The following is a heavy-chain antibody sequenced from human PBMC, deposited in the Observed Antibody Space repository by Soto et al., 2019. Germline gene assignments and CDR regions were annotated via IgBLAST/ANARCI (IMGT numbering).Heavy chain of an antibody. Sequence: PGGSLRLSCAASGFTFSDHYMDWVRQAPGKGLEWVGRTRNKANSYTTEYAASVKGRFTISRDDSKNSLYLQMNSLKTGDTAVYYCAREDYDFSLPLWDYYYYYMDVWGKGTTVTVSS. CDR3: AREDYDFSLPLWDYYYYYMDV. V-gene: IGHV3-72*01. J-gene: IGHJ6*03. D-gene: IGHD3-3*01. CDR1: GFTFSDHY. CDR2: TRNKANSYTT.